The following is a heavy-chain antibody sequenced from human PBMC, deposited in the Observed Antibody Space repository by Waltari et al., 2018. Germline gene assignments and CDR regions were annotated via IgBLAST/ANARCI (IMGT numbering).Heavy chain of an antibody. V-gene: IGHV1-2*02. J-gene: IGHJ4*02. D-gene: IGHD5-12*01. CDR1: GYTFTGYY. Sequence: QVQLVQSGAEVKKPGASVKVSCTASGYTFTGYYMHWVRQAPGQGLEWMGRINPNSGGTNYAQKVQGRVTMTRDTSISTAYMELSRLRSDDTAVYYCARVADIVAMDYWGQGTLVTVSS. CDR2: INPNSGGT. CDR3: ARVADIVAMDY.